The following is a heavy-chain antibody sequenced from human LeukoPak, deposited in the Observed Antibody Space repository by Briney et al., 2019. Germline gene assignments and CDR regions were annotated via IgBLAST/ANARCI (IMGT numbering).Heavy chain of an antibody. CDR3: ARGHYYDSSGYWVPIPDAFDI. Sequence: GASVKVSCKASGYTFTGYYMHWVRQAPGQGLEWMGWINPNSGGTNYAQKFQGRVTITRDTSASTAYMELSSLRSEDMAVYYCARGHYYDSSGYWVPIPDAFDIWGQGTMVTVSS. CDR2: INPNSGGT. J-gene: IGHJ3*02. D-gene: IGHD3-22*01. V-gene: IGHV1-2*02. CDR1: GYTFTGYY.